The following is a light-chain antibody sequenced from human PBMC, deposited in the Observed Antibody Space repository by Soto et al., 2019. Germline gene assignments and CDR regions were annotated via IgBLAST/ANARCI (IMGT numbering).Light chain of an antibody. J-gene: IGLJ2*01. V-gene: IGLV2-14*01. CDR1: SSDVGGYNY. Sequence: QSALTQPASVSGSPGQSITISCTGTSSDVGGYNYVSWYQQHPGKAPKLMIYEVSNRPSGVSNRFSGSKSGNTASLTISGLPAEDEADYYCSSSTSSSLPVFGGGTKLTVL. CDR2: EVS. CDR3: SSSTSSSLPV.